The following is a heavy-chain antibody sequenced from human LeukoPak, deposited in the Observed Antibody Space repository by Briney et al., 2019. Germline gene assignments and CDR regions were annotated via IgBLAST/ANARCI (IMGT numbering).Heavy chain of an antibody. V-gene: IGHV4-4*07. CDR3: ARDRSTMVRGVIAGNWFDP. CDR1: GGSISSYY. D-gene: IGHD3-10*01. J-gene: IGHJ5*02. CDR2: IYTSGST. Sequence: SETLSLTCTVSGGSISSYYWSWIRQPAGKGLEWIGRIYTSGSTNYNPSLKSRVTMSVDTSKNQFSLKLSSVTAADMAVYYCARDRSTMVRGVIAGNWFDPWGQGTLVTVSS.